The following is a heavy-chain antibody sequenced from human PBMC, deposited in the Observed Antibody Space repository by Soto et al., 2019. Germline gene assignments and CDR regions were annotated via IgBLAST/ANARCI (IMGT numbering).Heavy chain of an antibody. D-gene: IGHD3-10*01. Sequence: QVQLQESGPGLVKPSQTLSLTCTVSGGSISSGGYYWSWIRQHPGKGLEWIGYIYYSGSTYYNPSLKSRVTISVDTSKNQFSLKLSSVTAADTAVYYGARADSVLWFWVAFDYWGQGTLVTVSS. CDR1: GGSISSGGYY. J-gene: IGHJ4*02. CDR2: IYYSGST. V-gene: IGHV4-31*03. CDR3: ARADSVLWFWVAFDY.